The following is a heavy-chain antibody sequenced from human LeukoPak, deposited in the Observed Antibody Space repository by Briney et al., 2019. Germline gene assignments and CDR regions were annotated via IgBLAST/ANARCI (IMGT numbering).Heavy chain of an antibody. CDR1: GFTFSSYA. D-gene: IGHD3-10*01. Sequence: GRSLRLSCAASGFTFSSYAMHWVRQAPGKGLEWVAVISYDGSNKYYADSVKGRFTISRDNSKNTLYLQMNSLRAEDTAVYYCARDRYGSGSYYTPDFDYWGQGTLVTVSS. CDR2: ISYDGSNK. V-gene: IGHV3-30*04. CDR3: ARDRYGSGSYYTPDFDY. J-gene: IGHJ4*02.